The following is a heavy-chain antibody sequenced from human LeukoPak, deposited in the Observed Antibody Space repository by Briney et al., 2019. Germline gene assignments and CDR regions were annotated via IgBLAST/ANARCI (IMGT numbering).Heavy chain of an antibody. Sequence: SETLSLTCTVSGGSISSYYWSWIRQPPGKGLEWIGYIYYSGSTNYNPSLKSRVTISVDTSKNQFSLKLSSVTASDTAVYYCARAAPNWFDPWGQGTLVTVSS. CDR3: ARAAPNWFDP. D-gene: IGHD2-15*01. CDR1: GGSISSYY. V-gene: IGHV4-59*01. J-gene: IGHJ5*02. CDR2: IYYSGST.